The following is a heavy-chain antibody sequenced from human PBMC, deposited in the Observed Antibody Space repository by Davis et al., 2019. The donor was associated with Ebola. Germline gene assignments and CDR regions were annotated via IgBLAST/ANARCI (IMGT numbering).Heavy chain of an antibody. J-gene: IGHJ4*02. V-gene: IGHV3-23*01. CDR1: GFTFSNYT. CDR3: AKASRVDDILTGYVPFDY. CDR2: ISGSGGST. Sequence: GESLKISCVASGFTFSNYTMNWVRQAPGKGLEWVSAISGSGGSTYYADSVKGRFTISRDNSKNTLYLQMNSLRAEDTAVYYCAKASRVDDILTGYVPFDYWGQGTLVTVSS. D-gene: IGHD3-9*01.